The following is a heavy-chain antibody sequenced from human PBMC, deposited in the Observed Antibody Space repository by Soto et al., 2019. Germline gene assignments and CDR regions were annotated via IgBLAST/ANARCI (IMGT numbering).Heavy chain of an antibody. V-gene: IGHV1-18*01. J-gene: IGHJ6*03. CDR3: ARLLSGYSGTYYYDMDV. D-gene: IGHD5-12*01. CDR2: ISAYNGNT. CDR1: GYTFTSYG. Sequence: GASVKVSCKASGYTFTSYGISWVRQAPGQGLEWMGWISAYNGNTNYAQKLQGRVTMTTDTSTSTAYMELRSLRSDDTAVYYCARLLSGYSGTYYYDMDVWGKGTTVTVS.